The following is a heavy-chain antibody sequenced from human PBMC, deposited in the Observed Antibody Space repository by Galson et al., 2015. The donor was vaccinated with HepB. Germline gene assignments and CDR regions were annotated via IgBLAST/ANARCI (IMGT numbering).Heavy chain of an antibody. J-gene: IGHJ5*02. V-gene: IGHV1-3*01. D-gene: IGHD1-26*01. CDR1: GYTFTSYA. Sequence: SVKVSCKASGYTFTSYAMHWVRQAPGQRLEWMGWINAGNGNTKYSQKFQGRVTITRDTSASTAYMELSSLRSEDTAVYYCARGPVAKGGATCNWFDPWGQGTLVTVSS. CDR3: ARGPVAKGGATCNWFDP. CDR2: INAGNGNT.